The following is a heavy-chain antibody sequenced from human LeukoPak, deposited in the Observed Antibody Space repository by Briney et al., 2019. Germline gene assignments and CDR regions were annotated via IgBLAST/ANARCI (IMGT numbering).Heavy chain of an antibody. Sequence: PGGSLRLSCAASGFTFSTYWMHWVRQAPGKGLVWVSHVSSDGGSKTYADSVKGRFTISRANAKNTLYLQMNSLKTEDTAVYYCTTASMIVVALRDYWGQGTLVTVSS. CDR3: TTASMIVVALRDY. V-gene: IGHV3-74*01. CDR2: VSSDGGSK. D-gene: IGHD3-22*01. J-gene: IGHJ4*02. CDR1: GFTFSTYW.